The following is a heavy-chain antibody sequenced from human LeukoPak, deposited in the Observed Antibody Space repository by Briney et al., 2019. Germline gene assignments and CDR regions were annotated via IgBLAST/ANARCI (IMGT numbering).Heavy chain of an antibody. D-gene: IGHD6-19*01. V-gene: IGHV1-18*01. CDR2: ISAYNGNT. J-gene: IGHJ4*02. CDR3: AREGPSYSSGWYSFDY. Sequence: ASVKVSCKASGYTFTSYGISWVRQAPGQGLEWMGWISAYNGNTNYAQKLQGRVTMTTDTSTSTAYTELRSLRSDDTAVYYCAREGPSYSSGWYSFDYWGQGTLVTVSS. CDR1: GYTFTSYG.